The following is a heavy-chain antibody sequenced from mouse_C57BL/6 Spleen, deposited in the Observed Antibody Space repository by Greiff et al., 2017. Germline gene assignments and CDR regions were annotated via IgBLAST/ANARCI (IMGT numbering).Heavy chain of an antibody. CDR1: GYTFTSYT. CDR3: AEGTGPYYFDD. Sequence: QVQLQQSGAELARPGASVKMSCKASGYTFTSYTMHWVKQRPGQGLEWIGYINPSSGYTKYNQKFKDKATLTADKSSSTAYMQLSSLTSEDSAVYYCAEGTGPYYFDDWGQGTTLTVSS. V-gene: IGHV1-4*01. CDR2: INPSSGYT. D-gene: IGHD4-1*01. J-gene: IGHJ2*01.